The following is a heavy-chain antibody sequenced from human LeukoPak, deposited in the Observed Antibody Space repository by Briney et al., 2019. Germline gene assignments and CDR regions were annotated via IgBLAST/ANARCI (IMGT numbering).Heavy chain of an antibody. CDR2: IHPSGST. CDR3: ARDSCSGGSCYSRWFDP. D-gene: IGHD2-15*01. V-gene: IGHV4-4*07. J-gene: IGHJ5*02. Sequence: SETLSLTCTVSGDSISSYYWSWIRQPAGKGLEWIGRIHPSGSTNYNPSLKSRVTLSVDTSKNEFSLKLSSVTAADTAVYYCARDSCSGGSCYSRWFDPWGQGTLVTVSS. CDR1: GDSISSYY.